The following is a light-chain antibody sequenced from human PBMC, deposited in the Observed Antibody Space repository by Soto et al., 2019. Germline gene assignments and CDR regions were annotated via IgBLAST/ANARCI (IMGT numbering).Light chain of an antibody. CDR1: QNINSW. CDR3: QHYTS. J-gene: IGKJ3*01. CDR2: KAS. V-gene: IGKV1-5*03. Sequence: DIQMTQSPSTLSASVGDRVTITYRASQNINSWLAWYQQKPGKAPKLLIYKASNLEPGVPSRFSGSGSGTEFTLTISSLQPDDFATYYCQHYTSFGPGTKVDIK.